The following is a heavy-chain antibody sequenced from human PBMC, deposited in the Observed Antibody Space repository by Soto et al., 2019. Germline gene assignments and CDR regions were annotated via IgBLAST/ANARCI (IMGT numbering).Heavy chain of an antibody. V-gene: IGHV3-21*01. J-gene: IGHJ6*02. CDR3: ASYIMTTGYYYGMDV. Sequence: GGSLRLSCAASGFTFISYSMNWVRQAPGKGLEWVSSISSSSSYIYYADSVKGRFTISRDNAKNSLYLQMNSLRAEDTAVYYCASYIMTTGYYYGMDVWGQGTTVTV. CDR2: ISSSSSYI. D-gene: IGHD3-16*01. CDR1: GFTFISYS.